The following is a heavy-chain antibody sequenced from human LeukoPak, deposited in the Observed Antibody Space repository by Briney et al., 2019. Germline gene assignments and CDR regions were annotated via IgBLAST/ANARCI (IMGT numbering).Heavy chain of an antibody. V-gene: IGHV7-4-1*02. D-gene: IGHD6-19*01. CDR1: GYTFTSYA. CDR2: INTNTGNP. Sequence: ASVKVSCKASGYTFTSYAMNWVRQAPGQGLEWMGWINTNTGNPTYAQGFTGRFVFSLDTSVSTAYLQISSLKAEDTAVYYCARYIAVAGMNYYYGMDVWGQGTTVTVSS. J-gene: IGHJ6*02. CDR3: ARYIAVAGMNYYYGMDV.